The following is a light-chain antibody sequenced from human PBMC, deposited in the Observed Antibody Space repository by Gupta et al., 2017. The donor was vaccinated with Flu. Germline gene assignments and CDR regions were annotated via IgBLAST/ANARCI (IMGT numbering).Light chain of an antibody. V-gene: IGLV1-44*01. CDR2: VNN. CDR3: AAWDDSLNGHYV. Sequence: SNIGSNYVNWYQQVPGTAPNLLIYVNNQRPSGVPDRFSGSKSGTSASLAISGLQSGDEADYYCAAWDDSLNGHYVFGTGTKVTVL. J-gene: IGLJ1*01. CDR1: SNIGSNY.